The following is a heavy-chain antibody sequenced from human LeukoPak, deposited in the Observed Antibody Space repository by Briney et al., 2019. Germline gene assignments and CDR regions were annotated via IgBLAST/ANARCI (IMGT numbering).Heavy chain of an antibody. CDR1: GGSFSGYY. Sequence: ETLSLTCAVYGGSFSGYYWSWIRQAPGKGLDWVAVLYSGGHTYYADSVKDRFIISRDNSKNTLHLQMNSLRVEDTAVYFCARGVAIWNYFDCWGQGALVTVSS. V-gene: IGHV3-66*01. CDR3: ARGVAIWNYFDC. D-gene: IGHD1-1*01. J-gene: IGHJ4*02. CDR2: LYSGGHT.